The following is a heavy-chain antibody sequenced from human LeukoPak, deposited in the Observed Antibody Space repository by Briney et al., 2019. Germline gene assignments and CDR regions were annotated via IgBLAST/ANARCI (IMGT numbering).Heavy chain of an antibody. CDR2: IIPIFGTA. CDR1: GGTFSSYA. Sequence: SVTVSCTASGGTFSSYAISWVRHAPGQGLEWMGGIIPIFGTANYAQKFQGRVTITADESTSTAYMELSSLRSEDTAVYYCARGGGYGSGSYWSRYYYMDVWGKGTTVTISS. V-gene: IGHV1-69*13. J-gene: IGHJ6*03. CDR3: ARGGGYGSGSYWSRYYYMDV. D-gene: IGHD3-10*01.